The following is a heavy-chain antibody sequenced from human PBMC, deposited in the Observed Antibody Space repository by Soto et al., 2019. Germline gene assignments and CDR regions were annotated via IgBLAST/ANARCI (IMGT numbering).Heavy chain of an antibody. V-gene: IGHV3-11*01. CDR3: ARALISAPWY. CDR2: ISSSGSTI. J-gene: IGHJ4*02. Sequence: GGSLRLSCAAAGFTVDSYMSWIRQAPGKGLEWVSYISSSGSTIYYADSVKGRFTISRDNAKNSLYLQMNSLRAEDTAVYYCARALISAPWYWGQGTLVTVSS. CDR1: GFTVDSY. D-gene: IGHD3-16*01.